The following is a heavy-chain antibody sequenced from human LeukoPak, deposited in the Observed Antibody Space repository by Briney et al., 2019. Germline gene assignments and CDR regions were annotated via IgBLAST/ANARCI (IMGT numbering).Heavy chain of an antibody. J-gene: IGHJ4*02. D-gene: IGHD3-22*01. CDR2: ISSSGSTI. CDR1: GFTFSSYE. CDR3: ARDSSDDYDSSALPRH. V-gene: IGHV3-48*03. Sequence: PGGSLRLSCAAPGFTFSSYEMNWVRQAPGKGLEWVSYISSSGSTIYYADSVKGLFTISRDNAKNSLYLQMNSLRAEDTAVYYCARDSSDDYDSSALPRHWGQGTLVTVSS.